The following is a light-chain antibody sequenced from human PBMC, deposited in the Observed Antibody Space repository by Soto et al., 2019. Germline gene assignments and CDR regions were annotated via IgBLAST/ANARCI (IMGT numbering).Light chain of an antibody. V-gene: IGLV2-14*01. Sequence: QSVLTQPASVSGSPGQSITISCTGTSSDVGAYDYVSWYQQHPGKAPKLMIYEVSNRPSGASHRFSGSKSGNTASLTISGLQAEDEADYYCSSYTSTSTYVFGTGTKLTVL. CDR2: EVS. CDR3: SSYTSTSTYV. CDR1: SSDVGAYDY. J-gene: IGLJ1*01.